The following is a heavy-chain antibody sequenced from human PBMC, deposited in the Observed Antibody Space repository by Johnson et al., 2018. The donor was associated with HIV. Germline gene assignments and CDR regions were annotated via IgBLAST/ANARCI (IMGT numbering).Heavy chain of an antibody. D-gene: IGHD4-23*01. CDR1: GFTFSSYA. J-gene: IGHJ3*02. CDR3: AKESETYGGNIGFQHAFDI. CDR2: ISYYGTNK. Sequence: QVQLVESGGGVVQPGMSLRLSCAASGFTFSSYAIHWVRQAPGKGLEWVALISYYGTNKYYADSVKGRFTISRDNSKNTLYLQMNSLRAEDTAVYYCAKESETYGGNIGFQHAFDIWGQGTMVTVSS. V-gene: IGHV3-30-3*01.